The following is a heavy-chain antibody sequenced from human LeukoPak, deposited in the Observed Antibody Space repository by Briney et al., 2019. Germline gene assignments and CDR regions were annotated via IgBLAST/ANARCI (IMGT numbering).Heavy chain of an antibody. J-gene: IGHJ6*02. CDR2: ISYDGNNK. V-gene: IGHV3-30*18. CDR3: ANDRNWGSYYYYGMDV. Sequence: PGRSLRLSCAASGFTFSSYSMHWVRQAPGKGLEWVTVISYDGNNKYYADSVKGRFTISRDNSKNTLYLQMNSLRAEDTAVYYCANDRNWGSYYYYGMDVWGQGTTVTVSS. D-gene: IGHD7-27*01. CDR1: GFTFSSYS.